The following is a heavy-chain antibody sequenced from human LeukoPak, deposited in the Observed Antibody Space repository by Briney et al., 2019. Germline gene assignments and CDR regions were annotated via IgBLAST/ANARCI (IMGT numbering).Heavy chain of an antibody. CDR3: AKRRDDYGDYGGVDY. D-gene: IGHD4-17*01. J-gene: IGHJ4*02. V-gene: IGHV3-30*02. CDR1: GFTFSSYG. Sequence: GGSLRLSCAASGFTFSSYGMHWVRQAPGKGLEWVAFIRYDGSNKYYADSVKGRFTISRDNSKNALYLQMNSLRAEDTAVYYCAKRRDDYGDYGGVDYWGQGTLVTVSS. CDR2: IRYDGSNK.